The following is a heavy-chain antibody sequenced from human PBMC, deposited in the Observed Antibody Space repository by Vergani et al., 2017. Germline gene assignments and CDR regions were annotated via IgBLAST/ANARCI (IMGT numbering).Heavy chain of an antibody. J-gene: IGHJ4*02. Sequence: QVQLQESGPGLVKPSETLSLTCTVSGGSISSYYWSWIRQPPGKGLEWIGYIYYSGSTNYNPSLKSRVTISVDTSKNQFSLKLSYVTAADTPVYYCARGFYDDNSCFDYWGQGTMVTVSS. V-gene: IGHV4-59*01. CDR3: ARGFYDDNSCFDY. D-gene: IGHD4-23*01. CDR2: IYYSGST. CDR1: GGSISSYY.